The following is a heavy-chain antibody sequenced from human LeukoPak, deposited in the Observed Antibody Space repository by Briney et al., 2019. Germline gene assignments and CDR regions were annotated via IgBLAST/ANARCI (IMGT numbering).Heavy chain of an antibody. V-gene: IGHV3-21*01. J-gene: IGHJ3*02. Sequence: PGGSLRLSCAASGFTFSSYSMNWVRQAPGKGLGWVSSISSGSSYTYYGDSVKGRFTISRDNTKKSLYLQMNSLRAGDTAVYYCARDDQGSSWYLGHSDAFDIWGQGTMVTVSS. CDR1: GFTFSSYS. CDR2: ISSGSSYT. CDR3: ARDDQGSSWYLGHSDAFDI. D-gene: IGHD6-13*01.